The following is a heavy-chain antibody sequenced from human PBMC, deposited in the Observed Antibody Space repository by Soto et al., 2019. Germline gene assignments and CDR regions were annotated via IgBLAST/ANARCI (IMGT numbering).Heavy chain of an antibody. Sequence: EVQLVESGGGLVKPGGSLRLSCAASGFTFSSYTMNWVRQAPGKGLEWVSCIASSSTYKYYADSVKGRFTISRDNAKNSLDLQMNSLRAEAMAVYYCARDNDGSEKLFDYWGQGTLVTVSS. D-gene: IGHD3-10*01. CDR2: IASSSTYK. J-gene: IGHJ4*02. CDR3: ARDNDGSEKLFDY. CDR1: GFTFSSYT. V-gene: IGHV3-21*01.